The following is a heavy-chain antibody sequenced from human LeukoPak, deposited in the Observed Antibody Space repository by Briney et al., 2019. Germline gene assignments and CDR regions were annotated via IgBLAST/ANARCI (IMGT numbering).Heavy chain of an antibody. CDR3: ATDLWFGELYPPLEYFQH. V-gene: IGHV1-24*01. Sequence: ASVKVSCKVSGYTLTELSMHWVRQAPGKGLEWMGGFDPEDGETIYAQKFQGRVTMTEDTSTDTAYMELSSLRSEDTAVYYCATDLWFGELYPPLEYFQHWGQGTLVTVSS. CDR2: FDPEDGET. D-gene: IGHD3-10*01. J-gene: IGHJ1*01. CDR1: GYTLTELS.